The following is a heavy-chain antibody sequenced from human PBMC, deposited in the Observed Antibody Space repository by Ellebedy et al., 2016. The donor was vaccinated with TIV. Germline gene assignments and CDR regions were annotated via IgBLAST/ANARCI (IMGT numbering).Heavy chain of an antibody. J-gene: IGHJ4*02. Sequence: GESLKISCAASGFTFSTYTMHWVRQAPGKGLEWVSCIVGGGSTYYPGSVKGRFTISRENAKNSLYLQMNSLRAGDTAVYYCARFSQQTYDYWGQGTLVTVSS. V-gene: IGHV3-13*01. CDR1: GFTFSTYT. CDR3: ARFSQQTYDY. CDR2: IVGGGST. D-gene: IGHD6-13*01.